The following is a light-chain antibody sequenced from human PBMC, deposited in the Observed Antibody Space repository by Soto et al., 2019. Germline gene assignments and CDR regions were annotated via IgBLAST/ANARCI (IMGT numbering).Light chain of an antibody. Sequence: DIQMTQSPSTLSASVGDRVTITCRASQSISSWLAWYQQKPGKAPKLLIYKASSLESGAPSRFSGSGSGTEFTLTSSRLQPDDSATYYCQQYSSYWTFGQGTKVEIK. CDR1: QSISSW. CDR2: KAS. CDR3: QQYSSYWT. V-gene: IGKV1-5*03. J-gene: IGKJ1*01.